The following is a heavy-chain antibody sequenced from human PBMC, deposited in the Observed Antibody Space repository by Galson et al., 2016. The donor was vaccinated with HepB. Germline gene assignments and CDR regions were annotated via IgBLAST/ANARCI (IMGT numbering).Heavy chain of an antibody. V-gene: IGHV4-39*01. J-gene: IGHJ4*02. D-gene: IGHD2-21*01. CDR2: IYYSGTT. Sequence: SETLSLTCSVSGGSINSRSYYWAWLRQPPGKGLEWIGHIYYSGTTYHNPSLKSRVTISVDTSKNQFSLRLSSVTAADTAIYYCAIRPLGVIEATSYYFDYWGLGILVTVSS. CDR3: AIRPLGVIEATSYYFDY. CDR1: GGSINSRSYY.